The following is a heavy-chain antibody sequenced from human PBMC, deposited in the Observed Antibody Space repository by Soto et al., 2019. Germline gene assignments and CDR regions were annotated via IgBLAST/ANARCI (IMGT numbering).Heavy chain of an antibody. J-gene: IGHJ4*02. CDR3: VRELGLAY. CDR2: INKDGSQK. Sequence: SVGSLRLSCAASGFTLSNYWMTWVRQAPGKGLEWVANINKDGSQKNYVDSVKGRFTIARDNGQNSLSLQMNSLRVEDTAVYYCVRELGLAYWGQGALVTVSS. CDR1: GFTLSNYW. D-gene: IGHD7-27*01. V-gene: IGHV3-7*03.